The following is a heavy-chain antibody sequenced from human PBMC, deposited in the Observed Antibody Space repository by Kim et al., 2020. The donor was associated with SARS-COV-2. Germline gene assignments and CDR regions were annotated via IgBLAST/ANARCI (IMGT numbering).Heavy chain of an antibody. CDR2: INPSGGST. CDR1: GYTFTSYY. D-gene: IGHD5-12*01. Sequence: ASVKVSCKASGYTFTSYYMHWVRQAPGQGLEWMGIINPSGGSTSYAQKFQGRVTMTRDTSTSTVYMELSSLRSEDTAVYYCARDGLRRDGYIGWFDPWGQGTLVTVSS. V-gene: IGHV1-46*01. J-gene: IGHJ5*02. CDR3: ARDGLRRDGYIGWFDP.